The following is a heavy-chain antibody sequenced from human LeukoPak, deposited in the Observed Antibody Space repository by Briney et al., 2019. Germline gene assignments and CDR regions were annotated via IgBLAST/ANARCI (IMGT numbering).Heavy chain of an antibody. Sequence: SVKVSCKASGGTFSSYAISWVRQAPGQGLEWMGGIIPIFGTANYAQKFQGRVTITADESTSTAYMELSSLRSEDTAVYYCVCGLGRSSGWYVDYWGQGTLVTVSS. CDR1: GGTFSSYA. D-gene: IGHD6-19*01. J-gene: IGHJ4*02. V-gene: IGHV1-69*13. CDR3: VCGLGRSSGWYVDY. CDR2: IIPIFGTA.